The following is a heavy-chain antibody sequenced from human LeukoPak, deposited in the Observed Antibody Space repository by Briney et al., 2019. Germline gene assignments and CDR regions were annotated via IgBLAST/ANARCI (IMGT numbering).Heavy chain of an antibody. Sequence: GGSLRLSCAASGFKFRTYGMSWVRQAPGKGLEWVSAISGSGGSTYYADSVKGRFTISRDNSKNTLYLQMNSLRAEDTAVYYCAKDFQLAYYDSSGYYYDYWGQGTLVTVSS. CDR3: AKDFQLAYYDSSGYYYDY. CDR2: ISGSGGST. V-gene: IGHV3-23*01. D-gene: IGHD3-22*01. CDR1: GFKFRTYG. J-gene: IGHJ4*02.